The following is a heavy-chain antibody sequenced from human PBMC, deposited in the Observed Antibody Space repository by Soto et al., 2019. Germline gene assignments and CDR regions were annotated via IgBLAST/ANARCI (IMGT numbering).Heavy chain of an antibody. CDR2: MNPNSGNT. CDR1: GYTFTSYD. D-gene: IGHD2-2*01. CDR3: ARVPGTCSSTSCYYYYGMDV. V-gene: IGHV1-8*01. Sequence: XSVKVSCKASGYTFTSYDINWVRQATGQGLEWMGWMNPNSGNTGYAQKFQGRVTMTRNTSISTAYMELSSLRSEDTAVYYCARVPGTCSSTSCYYYYGMDVWGQGTTVTVSS. J-gene: IGHJ6*02.